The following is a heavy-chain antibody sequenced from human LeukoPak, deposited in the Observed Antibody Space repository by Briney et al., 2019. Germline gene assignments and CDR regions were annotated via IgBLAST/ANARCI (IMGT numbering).Heavy chain of an antibody. CDR3: ARDEGDTVGATSRAFDI. V-gene: IGHV4-59*01. CDR2: IYYSGST. D-gene: IGHD1-26*01. CDR1: GGSISSYY. Sequence: SETLSLTCTVSGGSISSYYWSWIRQPPGKGLEWIGYIYYSGSTNYNPSLKSRVTISVDTSKNQFSLKLSSVTAADTAVYYCARDEGDTVGATSRAFDIWGQGTMVTVSS. J-gene: IGHJ3*02.